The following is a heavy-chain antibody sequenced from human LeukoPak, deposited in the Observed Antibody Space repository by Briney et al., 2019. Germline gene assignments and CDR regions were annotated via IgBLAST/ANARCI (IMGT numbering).Heavy chain of an antibody. J-gene: IGHJ5*02. Sequence: SETLSLTCTVSGGSISSYYWSWIRQPPGKGLEWIGYIYYSGSTNYNPSLKSRVTISVDTSKSQFSLRLSSVTAADTAVYYCARDQYYYDSSGYWSGFDPWGQGTLVTVSS. V-gene: IGHV4-59*01. CDR1: GGSISSYY. D-gene: IGHD3-22*01. CDR2: IYYSGST. CDR3: ARDQYYYDSSGYWSGFDP.